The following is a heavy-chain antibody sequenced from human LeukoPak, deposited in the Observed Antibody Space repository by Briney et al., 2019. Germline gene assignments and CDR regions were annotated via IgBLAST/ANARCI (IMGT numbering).Heavy chain of an antibody. CDR1: GYTFTSYG. CDR3: ARVNSGSYYGWFDP. CDR2: ISAYNGNT. D-gene: IGHD1-26*01. V-gene: IGHV1-18*01. J-gene: IGHJ5*02. Sequence: ASVKVSCKASGYTFTSYGMSWVRQAPGQGLEWMGWISAYNGNTNYAQKLQGRVTMTTDTSTSTAYMELRSLRSDDTAVYYCARVNSGSYYGWFDPWGQGTLVTVSS.